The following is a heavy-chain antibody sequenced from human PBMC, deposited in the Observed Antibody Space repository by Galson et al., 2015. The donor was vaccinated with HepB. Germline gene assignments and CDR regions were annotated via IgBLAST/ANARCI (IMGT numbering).Heavy chain of an antibody. J-gene: IGHJ4*02. CDR3: ARVNDFWSGEQYYFDY. V-gene: IGHV3-30-3*01. Sequence: SLRLSCAASGFTFSSYAMHWVRQAPGKGLEWVAVISYDGSNKYYADSVKGRFTISRDNSKNTLYLQMNSLRAEDTAVYYCARVNDFWSGEQYYFDYWGQGTLVTVSS. CDR1: GFTFSSYA. CDR2: ISYDGSNK. D-gene: IGHD3-3*01.